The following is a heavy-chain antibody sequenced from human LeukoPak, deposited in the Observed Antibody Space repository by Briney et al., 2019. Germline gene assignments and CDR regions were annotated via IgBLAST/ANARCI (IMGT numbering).Heavy chain of an antibody. V-gene: IGHV3-11*04. CDR3: ARDFNTGDTAMVSPSGY. CDR2: ISSSGSTI. Sequence: GGSLRLSCAASGFTFSDYYMSWIRQAPGKGLEWVSYISSSGSTIYCADSVKGRFTISRDNAKNSLYLQMNSLRAEDTAVYYCARDFNTGDTAMVSPSGYWGQGTLVTVSS. D-gene: IGHD5-18*01. J-gene: IGHJ4*02. CDR1: GFTFSDYY.